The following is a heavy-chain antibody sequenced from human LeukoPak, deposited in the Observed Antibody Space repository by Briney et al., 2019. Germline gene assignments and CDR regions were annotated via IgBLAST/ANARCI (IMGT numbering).Heavy chain of an antibody. Sequence: SETLSLTCTVSGGSISSYYWSWIRQPAGKGLEWIGHIYTSGSTNYNPSLKSRVTMSVDTSKNQFSLKLSSVTAADTAVYYCARGRAWGQQLVHPIDYWGQGTLVTVSS. CDR1: GGSISSYY. D-gene: IGHD6-13*01. CDR3: ARGRAWGQQLVHPIDY. J-gene: IGHJ4*02. CDR2: IYTSGST. V-gene: IGHV4-4*07.